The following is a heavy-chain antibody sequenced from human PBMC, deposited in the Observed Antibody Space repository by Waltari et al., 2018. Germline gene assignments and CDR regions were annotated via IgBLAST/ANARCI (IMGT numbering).Heavy chain of an antibody. Sequence: QVQLQESGPGLVKPSETLSLTCTVSGGSISSYYWSWIRQPPKKGLEWIGYIFTSGNTNYTPSLKSRVAISVDTSKNQFSLKLTSVTAADTAVYYCARVSMAVKLAYDFWGQGTLVTVSS. CDR1: GGSISSYY. CDR2: IFTSGNT. V-gene: IGHV4-4*09. D-gene: IGHD6-19*01. J-gene: IGHJ4*02. CDR3: ARVSMAVKLAYDF.